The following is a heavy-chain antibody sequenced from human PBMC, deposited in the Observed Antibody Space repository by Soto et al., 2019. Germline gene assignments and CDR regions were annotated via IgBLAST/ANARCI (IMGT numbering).Heavy chain of an antibody. J-gene: IGHJ6*02. V-gene: IGHV1-69*18. CDR2: IIPIFGTA. CDR3: ASESGRTSGMDV. D-gene: IGHD2-8*01. CDR1: GGTFSSYV. Sequence: QVQAVQSGAEVKKPGSSVKVSCQASGGTFSSYVISWVRQAPGQGLEWMGRIIPIFGTANYAQKFQGRVTITADESTSTAYMELSSLRAEDTAVYYCASESGRTSGMDVWGQGTTITVSS.